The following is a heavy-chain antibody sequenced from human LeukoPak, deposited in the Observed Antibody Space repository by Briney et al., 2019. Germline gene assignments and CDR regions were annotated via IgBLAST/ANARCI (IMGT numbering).Heavy chain of an antibody. V-gene: IGHV4-38-2*01. CDR3: ARVGGDDSTGHYSVDY. Sequence: PSETLSLTCAVSGYSITSRYWWGWIRQTPGRGLEWIGSLRHSGSTSYNPSLKSRVTISVDTSKNQFSLRLSSVTAADTAVYYCARVGGDDSTGHYSVDYWGQATLVTVSS. D-gene: IGHD3-22*01. CDR1: GYSITSRYW. J-gene: IGHJ4*02. CDR2: LRHSGST.